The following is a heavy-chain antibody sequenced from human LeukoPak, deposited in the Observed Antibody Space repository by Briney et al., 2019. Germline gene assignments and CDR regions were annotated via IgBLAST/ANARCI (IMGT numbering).Heavy chain of an antibody. CDR3: VRHGGGYSFDY. CDR2: NSNSGST. D-gene: IGHD2-21*01. CDR1: GGSIGSYY. Sequence: PSETLSLTCTVSGGSIGSYYWGWIRQPPGKGFEWIGYNSNSGSTDYNPSLKSRVTISVDTSKNQFSLKLSSLTAADTAMFYCVRHGGGYSFDYWGQGTLATVSS. V-gene: IGHV4-59*08. J-gene: IGHJ4*02.